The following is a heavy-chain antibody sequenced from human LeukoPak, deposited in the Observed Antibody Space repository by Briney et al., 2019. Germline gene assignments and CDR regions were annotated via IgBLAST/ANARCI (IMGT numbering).Heavy chain of an antibody. CDR1: GFTFSSYA. D-gene: IGHD3-3*01. J-gene: IGHJ4*02. V-gene: IGHV3-30-3*01. CDR2: ISYDGSNK. Sequence: SLRLSCAASGFTFSSYAMHWVRQAPGKGLEWVAVISYDGSNKYYADSVKGRFTISRDNSKNTLYLQMNSLRAEDTAVYYCARGPAFWSGYFDYWGQGTLVTVSS. CDR3: ARGPAFWSGYFDY.